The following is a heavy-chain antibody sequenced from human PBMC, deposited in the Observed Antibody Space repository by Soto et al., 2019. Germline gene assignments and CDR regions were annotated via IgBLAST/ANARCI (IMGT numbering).Heavy chain of an antibody. V-gene: IGHV3-30*18. J-gene: IGHJ4*02. CDR2: ASYDGSYK. Sequence: QVQLVESGGGVVQPGRSLRLSCAASGFTFSSFGMHWVRQAPGKGLEWVAVASYDGSYKYYADSVKGRFTISRDNSKNALYLQMNSLRAEDPAVYYCAKERSGVATTPDFDYWGQGTLVTVSS. D-gene: IGHD5-12*01. CDR3: AKERSGVATTPDFDY. CDR1: GFTFSSFG.